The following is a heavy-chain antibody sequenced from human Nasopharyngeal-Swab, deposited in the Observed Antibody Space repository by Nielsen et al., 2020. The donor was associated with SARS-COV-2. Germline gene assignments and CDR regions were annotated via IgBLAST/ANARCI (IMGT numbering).Heavy chain of an antibody. CDR1: GGSISSSSYY. V-gene: IGHV4-39*07. Sequence: ESLKISCTVSGGSISSSSYYWGWIRQPPGKGLEWIGSIYYSGSTYYNPSLKSRVTISVDTSKNQFSLKLSSVTAADTAVYYCARAGTIFGVVIIHFDYWGQGTLVTVSS. CDR3: ARAGTIFGVVIIHFDY. CDR2: IYYSGST. D-gene: IGHD3-3*01. J-gene: IGHJ4*02.